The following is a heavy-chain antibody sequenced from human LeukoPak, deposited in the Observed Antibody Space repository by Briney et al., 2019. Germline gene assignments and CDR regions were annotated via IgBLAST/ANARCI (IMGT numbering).Heavy chain of an antibody. Sequence: SETLSLTCTVSGGSISSYYWSWIRQPPGKGLEWIGYTYYSGSTNYNPSLKSRVTISVDTSKNQFSLKLSSVTAADTAVYYCARGGTGDYSNYHRQYYFDYWGQGTLVTVSS. CDR1: GGSISSYY. CDR3: ARGGTGDYSNYHRQYYFDY. D-gene: IGHD4-11*01. J-gene: IGHJ4*02. V-gene: IGHV4-59*01. CDR2: TYYSGST.